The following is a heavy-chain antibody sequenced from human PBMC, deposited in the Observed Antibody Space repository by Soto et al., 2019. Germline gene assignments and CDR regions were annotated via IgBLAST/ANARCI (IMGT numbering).Heavy chain of an antibody. CDR2: IWYDGSNK. V-gene: IGHV3-33*01. J-gene: IGHJ4*02. D-gene: IGHD1-1*01. CDR3: ARDYTGTPLYYFDY. CDR1: GFTFSSYG. Sequence: GGSLRLSCAASGFTFSSYGMHWVRQAPGKGLEWVAVIWYDGSNKYYADSVKGRFTISRDNSKNTLYLQMNSLRAEDTAVYYCARDYTGTPLYYFDYWGQGTLVTVSS.